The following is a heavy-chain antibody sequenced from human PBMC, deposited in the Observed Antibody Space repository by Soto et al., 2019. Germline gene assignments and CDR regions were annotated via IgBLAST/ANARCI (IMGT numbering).Heavy chain of an antibody. CDR2: IYTSGST. CDR3: ARVVVPAARAYYYYYGMDV. V-gene: IGHV4-4*07. Sequence: QVQLQESGPGLVKPSETLSLTCTVSGGSISSYYWSWIRQPAGKGLEWIGRIYTSGSTNYSPSLKSRVTMSVDTSKNQFSLKLSSVTAADTAVYYCARVVVPAARAYYYYYGMDVWGQGTTVTVSS. D-gene: IGHD2-2*01. J-gene: IGHJ6*02. CDR1: GGSISSYY.